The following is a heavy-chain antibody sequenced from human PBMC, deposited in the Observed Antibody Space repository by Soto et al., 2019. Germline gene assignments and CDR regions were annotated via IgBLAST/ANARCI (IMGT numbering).Heavy chain of an antibody. V-gene: IGHV4-31*03. CDR3: ARESRGSSSRRNWSDP. J-gene: IGHJ5*02. CDR1: GASISSGGYY. D-gene: IGHD6-13*01. CDR2: IYYSGST. Sequence: PSETLSLTCTVSGASISSGGYYWSWIRQHPGKGLEWIGYIYYSGSTYYNPSLKSRVTISVDTSKNQFSLKLSSVTAADTAVYYCARESRGSSSRRNWSDPWGQGTLVTVSS.